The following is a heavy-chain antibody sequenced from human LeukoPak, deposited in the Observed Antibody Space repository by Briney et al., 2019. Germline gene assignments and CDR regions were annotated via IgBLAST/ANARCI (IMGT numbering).Heavy chain of an antibody. Sequence: SETLSLTCTVSGGSISSSSYYWGWIRQPPGKGLEWIGSIYYSGSTYYNPSLKSRVTISVDTSKNQFSLKLSSVTAADTAVYYCARRQTYYDILTTDSFDIWGQGTMVTVSS. V-gene: IGHV4-39*07. CDR2: IYYSGST. J-gene: IGHJ3*02. CDR3: ARRQTYYDILTTDSFDI. D-gene: IGHD3-9*01. CDR1: GGSISSSSYY.